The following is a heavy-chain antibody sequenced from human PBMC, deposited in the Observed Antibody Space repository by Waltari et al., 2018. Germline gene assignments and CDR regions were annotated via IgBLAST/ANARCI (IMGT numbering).Heavy chain of an antibody. V-gene: IGHV5-51*01. J-gene: IGHJ4*02. CDR1: GYSFTSYW. CDR3: ARVRVVGGQYYFDY. D-gene: IGHD1-26*01. CDR2: ISPGDSDT. Sequence: EVQLVQSGAEVKKPGESLKISCKGSGYSFTSYWIGWVRQMPGKGLEWMGIISPGDSDTRYRPSCQGQGTISADKSISTAYRQWSSLKASDTAMYYCARVRVVGGQYYFDYGGQGTLVTVSS.